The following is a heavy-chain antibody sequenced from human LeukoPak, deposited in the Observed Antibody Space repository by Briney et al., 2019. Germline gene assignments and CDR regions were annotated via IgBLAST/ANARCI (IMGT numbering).Heavy chain of an antibody. V-gene: IGHV3-11*01. CDR1: GFTFTDYY. Sequence: GGSLRLSCAVSGFTFTDYYMNWVRQAPGKGLEWVSYINSGGSTMFYADSVKGRFTISRDNAKNSLYLQMNSLRADDTAVYYCARVAGTALRWNYFDYWGQGTRVIVSS. CDR2: INSGGSTM. J-gene: IGHJ4*02. D-gene: IGHD4-23*01. CDR3: ARVAGTALRWNYFDY.